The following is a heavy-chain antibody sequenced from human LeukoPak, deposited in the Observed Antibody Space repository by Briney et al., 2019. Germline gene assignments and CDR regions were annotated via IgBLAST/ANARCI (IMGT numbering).Heavy chain of an antibody. V-gene: IGHV3-53*01. CDR1: GFTVSSNY. D-gene: IGHD3-10*01. Sequence: GGSLRLSCAASGFTVSSNYMSWVRQAPGKGLEWVSVIYSGGSTYYADSVKGRFTISRDNSKNTLYLQMESLRAEDTAVYYCARAGFGSGIYMDVWGKGTTVTIS. CDR3: ARAGFGSGIYMDV. J-gene: IGHJ6*03. CDR2: IYSGGST.